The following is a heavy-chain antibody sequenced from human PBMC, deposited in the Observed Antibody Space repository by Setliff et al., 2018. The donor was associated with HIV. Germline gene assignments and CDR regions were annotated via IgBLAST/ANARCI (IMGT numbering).Heavy chain of an antibody. Sequence: ASVKVSCKASGYTFTGYYMHWVRQAPGQGLEWMGWINPNSGGTNYAQKFQGRVTMTRDTSISAAYMELSRLRPDDTAVYYCARGRSLVRGSGSPEYYYMDVWGKGTTVTVSS. CDR3: ARGRSLVRGSGSPEYYYMDV. CDR2: INPNSGGT. V-gene: IGHV1-2*02. J-gene: IGHJ6*03. D-gene: IGHD3-10*01. CDR1: GYTFTGYY.